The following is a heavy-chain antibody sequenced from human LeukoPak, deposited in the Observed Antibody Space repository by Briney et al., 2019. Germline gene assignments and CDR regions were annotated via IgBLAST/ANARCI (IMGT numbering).Heavy chain of an antibody. V-gene: IGHV3-48*03. D-gene: IGHD5-24*01. CDR3: ARSPDGWFDP. J-gene: IGHJ5*02. CDR2: ISSSGSTI. Sequence: GGSLRLSCAASGFTFSSYEMNWVRQAPGKGLEWVSYISSSGSTIYYADSVKGRFTISRDNAKNSLYLQMNSLRAEDTAVYYCARSPDGWFDPWGRGTLVTVSS. CDR1: GFTFSSYE.